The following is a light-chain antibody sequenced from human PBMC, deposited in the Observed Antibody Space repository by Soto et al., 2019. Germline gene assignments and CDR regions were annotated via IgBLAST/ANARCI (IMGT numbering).Light chain of an antibody. Sequence: EIVMTQSPATLSVSPGERATLSCRTSQSVLRNLAWYQQKPGQAPRLLIYDASTRATGIPARFSGSGSGTEFTLTISSLQSEDFAVYSCQQYNDWLGTFGPGTKVHLK. J-gene: IGKJ3*01. V-gene: IGKV3-15*01. CDR2: DAS. CDR3: QQYNDWLGT. CDR1: QSVLRN.